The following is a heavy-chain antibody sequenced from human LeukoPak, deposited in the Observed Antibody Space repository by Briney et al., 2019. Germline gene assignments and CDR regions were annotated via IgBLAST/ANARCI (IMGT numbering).Heavy chain of an antibody. Sequence: PGGSLRLYCTASGFSFSSYSMSWVRQAPGKGLELVSYISSGSSTIYYADSVKGRFTISRDNAKNSLYLQVNSLRDEDTAVYYCAREGAFDIWGQGTMVTVSS. CDR3: AREGAFDI. J-gene: IGHJ3*02. CDR1: GFSFSSYS. V-gene: IGHV3-48*02. CDR2: ISSGSSTI.